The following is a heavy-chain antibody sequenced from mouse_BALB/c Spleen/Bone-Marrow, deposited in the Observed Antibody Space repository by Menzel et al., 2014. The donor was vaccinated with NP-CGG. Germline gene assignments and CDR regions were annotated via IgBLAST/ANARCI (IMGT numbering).Heavy chain of an antibody. CDR1: NYTFTTYY. CDR3: ARSRYGSYYGY. CDR2: IYPGNVNT. V-gene: IGHV1S56*01. D-gene: IGHD1-1*01. Sequence: LVESGPELVKPGASVRISCKASNYTFTTYYIYWVKQRPGQGLEWIRWIYPGNVNTKYNEKFKAKATLTADKSSSTAYMQLSSLTSEDSAVYFCARSRYGSYYGYWGQGTPLTVSS. J-gene: IGHJ2*01.